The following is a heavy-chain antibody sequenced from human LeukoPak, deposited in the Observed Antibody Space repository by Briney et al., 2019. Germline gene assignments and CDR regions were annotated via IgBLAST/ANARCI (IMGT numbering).Heavy chain of an antibody. CDR3: SRVAPLHYFDY. V-gene: IGHV3-53*01. CDR1: GFTFSGYA. CDR2: IYSGGST. D-gene: IGHD3-10*01. J-gene: IGHJ4*02. Sequence: PGGSLRLSCAASGFTFSGYAMSWVRQAPGKGLEWVSVIYSGGSTYYADSVKGRFTISRDNSKNTLYLQMNSLRAEDTAVYYCSRVAPLHYFDYGGQGPLVTVSS.